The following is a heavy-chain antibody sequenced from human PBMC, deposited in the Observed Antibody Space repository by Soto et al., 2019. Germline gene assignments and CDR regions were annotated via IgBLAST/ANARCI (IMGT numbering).Heavy chain of an antibody. CDR1: GGTFTSYA. CDR2: IIPIFGTA. CDR3: ARGRYYDSRVRWGMDV. D-gene: IGHD3-22*01. Sequence: QVHLVQSGAELKKPGSSLRVPCKAPGGTFTSYAISWVRQAPGQGLEWMGGIIPIFGTANNAQKFQGRVTITADKSTSTAYMELSSLRSEDTAVYYCARGRYYDSRVRWGMDVWGQGTTVTVSS. J-gene: IGHJ6*02. V-gene: IGHV1-69*06.